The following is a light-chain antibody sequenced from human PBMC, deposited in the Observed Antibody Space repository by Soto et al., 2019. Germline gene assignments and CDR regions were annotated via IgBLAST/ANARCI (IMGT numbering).Light chain of an antibody. V-gene: IGKV1-16*01. CDR2: AAS. CDR1: QSISSY. J-gene: IGKJ1*01. CDR3: QHYNSYGT. Sequence: DIQMTQYPSSLSASVLDRVTITCRASQSISSYLNWYQQKPGKAPKLLIYAASSLQSGVPSRFSGSGSGTEFTLTISSLQPDDFATYYCQHYNSYGTFGQGTKVDIK.